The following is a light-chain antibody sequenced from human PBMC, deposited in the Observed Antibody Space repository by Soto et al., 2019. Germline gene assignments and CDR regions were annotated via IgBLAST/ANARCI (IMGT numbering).Light chain of an antibody. Sequence: QSVLTQPASVSGSPGQSITISCTGTSSDIGSYDYVSWYQQHPGKAPNLIIYEVTDRPSGVSNRFSGSKSGNTASLTISGLQDEEEADYYCSSFKSTSTRLFGSGTKVTVL. J-gene: IGLJ1*01. CDR1: SSDIGSYDY. CDR2: EVT. CDR3: SSFKSTSTRL. V-gene: IGLV2-14*01.